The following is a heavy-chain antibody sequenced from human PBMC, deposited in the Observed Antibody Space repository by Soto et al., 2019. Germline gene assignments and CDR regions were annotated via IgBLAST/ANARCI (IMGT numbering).Heavy chain of an antibody. J-gene: IGHJ4*02. CDR1: GGSVSGYY. Sequence: QVQLQQWGAGLLKPSETLSLTCAVYGGSVSGYYWTWIRQPPGTGLEWIGEINHSGSTNYNPSLKSRVTISVDTSKNQFSLKLTFVTAADTAVYYCARDKITGLFDYWGQGTLVTVSS. D-gene: IGHD2-8*02. V-gene: IGHV4-34*01. CDR3: ARDKITGLFDY. CDR2: INHSGST.